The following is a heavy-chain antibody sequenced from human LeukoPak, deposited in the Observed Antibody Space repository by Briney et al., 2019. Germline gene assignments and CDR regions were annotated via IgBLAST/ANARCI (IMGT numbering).Heavy chain of an antibody. CDR2: ISGSGGKT. D-gene: IGHD7-27*01. CDR3: AKAANWGAFDI. V-gene: IGHV3-23*01. Sequence: GGSLRLSCTASGFTYAMSTYAMSWVRQAPGNGLEWVSGISGSGGKTYYADSVKGRFTISRDNSKNTLYLQMNSLRADDTAVYYCAKAANWGAFDIWGQGTMVTVSS. CDR1: GFTYAMSTYA. J-gene: IGHJ3*02.